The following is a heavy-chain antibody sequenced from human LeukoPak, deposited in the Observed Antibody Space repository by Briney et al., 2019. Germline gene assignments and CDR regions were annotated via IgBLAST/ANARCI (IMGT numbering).Heavy chain of an antibody. CDR2: ISSSGSYI. J-gene: IGHJ4*02. CDR1: TFTFSSYT. CDR3: ARDAGRYFDWLGY. D-gene: IGHD3-9*01. V-gene: IGHV3-21*01. Sequence: GGSLRLSCAASTFTFSSYTMNWVRQAPGTGLEWVSSISSSGSYIYYADSLKGRFTVSRDNARKSLYLQMNSLRAEDTAVYYCARDAGRYFDWLGYWGQGTLVTVSS.